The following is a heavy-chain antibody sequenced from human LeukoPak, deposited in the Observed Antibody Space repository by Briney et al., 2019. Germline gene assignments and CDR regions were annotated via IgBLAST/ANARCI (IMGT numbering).Heavy chain of an antibody. J-gene: IGHJ1*01. CDR2: IYHSGST. Sequence: PSQTLSLTCAVSGGSISSGGYSWSWIRQPPGKGLEWIGYIYHSGSTYYNPSLKSRVTISVDRSKNQFSLKLSSVTAADTAVYYCAGYSGSLQYFQHWGQGTLVTVSS. V-gene: IGHV4-30-2*01. D-gene: IGHD1-26*01. CDR1: GGSISSGGYS. CDR3: AGYSGSLQYFQH.